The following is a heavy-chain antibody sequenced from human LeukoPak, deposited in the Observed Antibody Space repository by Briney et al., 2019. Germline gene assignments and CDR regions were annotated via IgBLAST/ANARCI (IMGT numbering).Heavy chain of an antibody. CDR2: ISYDGSRK. CDR1: GFTFGSYA. V-gene: IGHV3-30-3*01. J-gene: IGHJ4*02. CDR3: ASELYGYGYTPIGY. D-gene: IGHD5-18*01. Sequence: PGGSLRLSCAASGFTFGSYAMYWVRQAPGKGLEWVALISYDGSRKYYADSVKGRFTISRDNPKNMVFVQMNSLRPEDTAVYYCASELYGYGYTPIGYRGQGTLVTVSS.